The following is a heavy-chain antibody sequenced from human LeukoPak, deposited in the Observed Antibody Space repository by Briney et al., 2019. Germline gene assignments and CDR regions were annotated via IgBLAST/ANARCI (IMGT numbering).Heavy chain of an antibody. V-gene: IGHV4-39*01. CDR3: ARQAMVRGVPPCCMDV. CDR2: IYYSGST. CDR1: GGSISSSSYY. Sequence: PSETLSLTCTVSGGSISSSSYYWGWIRQPPGKGLEWIGSIYYSGSTYYNPSLKSRVTISVDTSKNQFSLKLSSVTAADTAVYYCARQAMVRGVPPCCMDVWGKGTTVTVSS. J-gene: IGHJ6*03. D-gene: IGHD3-10*01.